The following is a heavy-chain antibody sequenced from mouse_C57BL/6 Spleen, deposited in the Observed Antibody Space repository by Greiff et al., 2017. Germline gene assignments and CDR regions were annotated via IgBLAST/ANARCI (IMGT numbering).Heavy chain of an antibody. CDR1: GYSITSGYY. CDR3: AKDAMDY. Sequence: EVQLHESGPGLVKPSQSLSLTCSVTGYSITSGYYWNWIRQFPGNKLEWMGYISYDGSNNYNPSLKNRISITRDTSKNQFFLKLNSVTTEDTATYYCAKDAMDYWGQGTSVTVSS. J-gene: IGHJ4*01. CDR2: ISYDGSN. V-gene: IGHV3-6*01.